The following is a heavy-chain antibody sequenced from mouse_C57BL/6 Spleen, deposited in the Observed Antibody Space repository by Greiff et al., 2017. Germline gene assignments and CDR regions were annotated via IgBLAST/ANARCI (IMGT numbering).Heavy chain of an antibody. V-gene: IGHV1-69*01. CDR3: ARSKGIYDGYYEAMDY. D-gene: IGHD2-3*01. Sequence: QVQLQQPGAELVMPGASVKLSCKASGYTFTSYWMHWVKQRPGQGLEWIGEIDPSDSYTNYNQKFKGKSTLTVDKSSSTAYMQLSSLTSEDSAVYYCARSKGIYDGYYEAMDYWGQGTSVTVSS. CDR1: GYTFTSYW. J-gene: IGHJ4*01. CDR2: IDPSDSYT.